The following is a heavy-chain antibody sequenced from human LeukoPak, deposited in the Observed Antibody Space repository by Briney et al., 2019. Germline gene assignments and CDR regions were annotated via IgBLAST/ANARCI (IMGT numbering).Heavy chain of an antibody. CDR3: ARDLDDGRGYYYGMDV. J-gene: IGHJ6*02. Sequence: PGGSLRLSCAASGFTFSSYSMNWVRQAPGKGLEWVSSISSSSSYIYYADSVKGRFTISRDNAKNSLYLQMNSPRAEDTAVYYCARDLDDGRGYYYGMDVWGQGTTVTVSS. CDR1: GFTFSSYS. CDR2: ISSSSSYI. V-gene: IGHV3-21*01. D-gene: IGHD5-24*01.